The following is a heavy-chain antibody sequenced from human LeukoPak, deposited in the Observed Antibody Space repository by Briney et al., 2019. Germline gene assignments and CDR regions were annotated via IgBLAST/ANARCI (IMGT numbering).Heavy chain of an antibody. Sequence: PSETLSLTCAVYGGSFSGYYWSWIRQPPGKGLEWIGEINHSGSTNYNPSLKSRVTISVDTSKNQFSLKLSSVTAADTAVYYCARATGYSSSWLNWGQGTLVTASS. CDR1: GGSFSGYY. J-gene: IGHJ4*02. CDR2: INHSGST. D-gene: IGHD6-13*01. V-gene: IGHV4-34*01. CDR3: ARATGYSSSWLN.